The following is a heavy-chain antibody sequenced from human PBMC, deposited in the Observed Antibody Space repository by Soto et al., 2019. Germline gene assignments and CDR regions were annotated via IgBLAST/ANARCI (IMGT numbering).Heavy chain of an antibody. Sequence: QVHLVQSRAEMKKPGASVKVSCESSGYTFTAYYIHWVRQAPGHGLEWMGWINPNGGGTKYSQKFQGRVTMTRDTSINTAYMELPRLTSDDTAVYYCARAVHTTIQGVRFRVDQWGQGTLVTVSS. CDR3: ARAVHTTIQGVRFRVDQ. D-gene: IGHD3-10*01. V-gene: IGHV1-2*02. J-gene: IGHJ4*02. CDR2: INPNGGGT. CDR1: GYTFTAYY.